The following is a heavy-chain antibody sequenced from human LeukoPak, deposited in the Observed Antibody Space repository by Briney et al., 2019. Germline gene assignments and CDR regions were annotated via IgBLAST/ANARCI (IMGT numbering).Heavy chain of an antibody. J-gene: IGHJ4*02. V-gene: IGHV3-66*01. CDR2: IYSGGST. CDR1: RFTVSSNY. Sequence: GGSLRLSCAASRFTVSSNYMTWVRQAAGKGLEWVSVIYSGGSTYYADSVKGRFTISRDNSKNTLYLQMNSLRAEDTAVYYCAKAISTTVTTVDDYFDYWGQGTLVTVSS. D-gene: IGHD4-17*01. CDR3: AKAISTTVTTVDDYFDY.